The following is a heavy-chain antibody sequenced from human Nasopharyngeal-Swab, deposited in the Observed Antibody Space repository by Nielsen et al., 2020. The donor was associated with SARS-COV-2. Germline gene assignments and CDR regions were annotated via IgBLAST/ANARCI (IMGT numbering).Heavy chain of an antibody. J-gene: IGHJ3*02. CDR2: INHSGST. D-gene: IGHD3-10*01. CDR1: GGSFSGSY. V-gene: IGHV4-34*01. Sequence: SETLSLTCAVYGGSFSGSYWSWIRQPPGKGLEWIGEINHSGSTNYNPSLKSRVTISVDTSKNQFSLKLSSVTAADTAVYYCARDNYYGSGSAFDIWGQGARVTVSS. CDR3: ARDNYYGSGSAFDI.